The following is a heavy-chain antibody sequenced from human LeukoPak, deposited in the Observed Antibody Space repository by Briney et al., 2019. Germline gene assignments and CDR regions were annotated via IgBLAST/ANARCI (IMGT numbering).Heavy chain of an antibody. Sequence: SETLSLTCTASGGSISSYYWSWIRQPPGKGLEWIGYIYYSGSTNYNPSLKSRVTISVDTSKNQFSLKLSSVTAADTAVYYCAREIAAASQAFDPWGQGTLVTVSS. J-gene: IGHJ5*02. CDR3: AREIAAASQAFDP. V-gene: IGHV4-59*01. CDR1: GGSISSYY. CDR2: IYYSGST. D-gene: IGHD6-13*01.